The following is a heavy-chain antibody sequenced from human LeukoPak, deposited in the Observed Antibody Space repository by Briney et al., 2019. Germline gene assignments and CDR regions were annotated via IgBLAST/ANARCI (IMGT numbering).Heavy chain of an antibody. J-gene: IGHJ3*02. D-gene: IGHD2-2*01. CDR3: AKGTTRYCSSTSCHENAFDI. CDR2: ISGSGGST. CDR1: GFTFSSYA. Sequence: QSGGSLRLSCAASGFTFSSYAMSWVRQAPGKGLEWVSAISGSGGSTYYADSVKGRFTISRDNSKNTLYLQMNSLRAEDTAVYYCAKGTTRYCSSTSCHENAFDIWGQGTMVTVSS. V-gene: IGHV3-23*01.